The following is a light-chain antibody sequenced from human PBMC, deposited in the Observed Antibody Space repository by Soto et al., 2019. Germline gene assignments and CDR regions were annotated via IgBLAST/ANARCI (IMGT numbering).Light chain of an antibody. J-gene: IGKJ3*01. Sequence: DIQMTQSPSSLSASVGDRVTITCQASQDISNYLNWYQQKPGKAPKLLIYDASKLETGVPSRFSGSGSGTDLTFTISSLQPEDIATYYSPQYDNLPLFTFGPGTKVDIK. V-gene: IGKV1-33*01. CDR2: DAS. CDR3: PQYDNLPLFT. CDR1: QDISNY.